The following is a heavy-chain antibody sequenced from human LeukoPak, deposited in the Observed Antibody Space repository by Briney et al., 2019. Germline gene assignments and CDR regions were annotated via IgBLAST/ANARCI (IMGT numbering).Heavy chain of an antibody. J-gene: IGHJ4*02. D-gene: IGHD6-19*01. CDR1: GGSFSGYY. Sequence: KPSETLSLTCAVYGGSFSGYYWSWIRQPPGKGLEWIGEINHSGSTNYNPSLKSRVTISVDTSKNQFSLKLSSVTAADTAVYYCAGSGSRHYYFDYWGQGTLVTVSS. V-gene: IGHV4-34*01. CDR2: INHSGST. CDR3: AGSGSRHYYFDY.